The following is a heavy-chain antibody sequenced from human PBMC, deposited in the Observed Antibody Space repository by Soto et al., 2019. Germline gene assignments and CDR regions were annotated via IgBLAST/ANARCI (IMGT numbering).Heavy chain of an antibody. CDR2: IIPILGIA. D-gene: IGHD1-1*01. CDR3: ARDYWTVSMDV. V-gene: IGHV1-69*04. J-gene: IGHJ6*03. CDR1: GGTFSSYT. Sequence: SVKVSCQASGGTFSSYTISWVRQPPGQGLEWMGRIIPILGIANYAQKFQGRVTITADKSTSTAYMELSSLRSEDTAVYYCARDYWTVSMDVWGNGTTVTVSS.